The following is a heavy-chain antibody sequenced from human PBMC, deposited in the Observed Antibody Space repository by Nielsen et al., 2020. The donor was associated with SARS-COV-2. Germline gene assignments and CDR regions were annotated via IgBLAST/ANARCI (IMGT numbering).Heavy chain of an antibody. D-gene: IGHD3-16*01. J-gene: IGHJ4*02. CDR1: GFIVSDKY. CDR3: ATRGNDY. CDR2: IKSKTDGGTT. Sequence: GGSLRLSCAASGFIVSDKYMSWVRQAPGKGLEWVGRIKSKTDGGTTDYAGPVKDRFSISRDDSRNTLYLQMNSLKTEDTAVYYCATRGNDYWGQGTLVTVSS. V-gene: IGHV3-15*05.